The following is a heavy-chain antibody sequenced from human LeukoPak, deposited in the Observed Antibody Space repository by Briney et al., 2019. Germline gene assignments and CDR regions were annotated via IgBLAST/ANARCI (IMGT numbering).Heavy chain of an antibody. CDR1: GFTLSTYW. Sequence: PGGSLRLSCEASGFTLSTYWMNWVRQVPGKGLDWVANINRDGSGKRYVDSVKGRFTIARDNADNSLSLQMNSLRAEDTAVYYWASWGAGGNSWGQGTLVTVSS. CDR2: INRDGSGK. V-gene: IGHV3-7*01. D-gene: IGHD3-16*01. CDR3: ASWGAGGNS. J-gene: IGHJ4*02.